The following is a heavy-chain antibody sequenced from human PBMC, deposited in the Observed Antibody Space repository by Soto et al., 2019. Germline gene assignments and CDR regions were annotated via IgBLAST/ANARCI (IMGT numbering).Heavy chain of an antibody. V-gene: IGHV4-34*01. D-gene: IGHD3-9*01. Sequence: SETLSLTCAVYGGSFSGYYWRWIRHPPGKGLEWIGEINHSGSTNYNPSLKSRVTISVDTSKNQFSLKLSSVTAADTAVYYCARVGRTYFDWPVLNLGLGRKKNNYGMDVWGQGTTVTVSS. J-gene: IGHJ6*02. CDR1: GGSFSGYY. CDR3: ARVGRTYFDWPVLNLGLGRKKNNYGMDV. CDR2: INHSGST.